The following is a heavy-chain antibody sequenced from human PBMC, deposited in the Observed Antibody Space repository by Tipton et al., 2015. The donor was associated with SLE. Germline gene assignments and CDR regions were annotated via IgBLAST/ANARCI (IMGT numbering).Heavy chain of an antibody. D-gene: IGHD3-22*01. V-gene: IGHV1-2*02. CDR2: INPNDDGT. J-gene: IGHJ4*02. CDR1: GYTFTDYY. Sequence: QVQLVQSGAEVKKPGASVKVSCKASGYTFTDYYMHWVRQAPGQGLEWMGWINPNDDGTNYAQEFQGRVTMTRDTSISTAYMELSRLRSDDTAVYYCARGDYDSSGYFGYWGQGTLVTVSS. CDR3: ARGDYDSSGYFGY.